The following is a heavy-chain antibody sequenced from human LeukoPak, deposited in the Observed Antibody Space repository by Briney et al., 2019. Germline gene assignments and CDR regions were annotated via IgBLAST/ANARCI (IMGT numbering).Heavy chain of an antibody. CDR3: ATVPKYGDYVSWFDP. D-gene: IGHD4-17*01. Sequence: ASVKVSCKVLGYTLTKLSMYWVRQAPGKGLEWMGGFDPEDGETIYAQPLQGRVTMAVDTSTDTAYMQLSSLRSEDTAVYYCATVPKYGDYVSWFDPWGQGTLVTVSS. V-gene: IGHV1-24*01. J-gene: IGHJ5*02. CDR1: GYTLTKLS. CDR2: FDPEDGET.